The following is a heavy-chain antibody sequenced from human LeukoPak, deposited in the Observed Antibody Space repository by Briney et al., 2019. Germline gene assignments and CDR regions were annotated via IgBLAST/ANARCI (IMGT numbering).Heavy chain of an antibody. CDR2: IIPIFGTA. Sequence: SVKVSCKASGGTFSSYAISWVRQAPGQGLEWMGGIIPIFGTANYAQKFQGRVTITTDESTSTAYMELSSLRSEDTAVYYCARGGKYQLENYYYMDVWGKGTTVTVSS. CDR1: GGTFSSYA. J-gene: IGHJ6*03. CDR3: ARGGKYQLENYYYMDV. D-gene: IGHD2-2*01. V-gene: IGHV1-69*05.